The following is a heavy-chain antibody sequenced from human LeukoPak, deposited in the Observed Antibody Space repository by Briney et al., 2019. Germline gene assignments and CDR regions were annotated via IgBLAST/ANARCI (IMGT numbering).Heavy chain of an antibody. J-gene: IGHJ4*02. CDR2: IRYDGSNK. CDR1: VLTFSSYG. V-gene: IGHV3-30*02. Sequence: GGSLRLSCAASVLTFSSYGMHWVRQAPGKGLEWVAFIRYDGSNKYYADSVKGRFTISRDNSKNTLYLQMNSLRAEDTAVYYCAKGFGNSWYSSDYWGQGTLVTVSS. CDR3: AKGFGNSWYSSDY. D-gene: IGHD6-13*01.